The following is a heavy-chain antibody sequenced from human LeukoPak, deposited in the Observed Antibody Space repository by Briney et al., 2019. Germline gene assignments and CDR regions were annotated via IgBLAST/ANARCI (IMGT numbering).Heavy chain of an antibody. Sequence: SVKVSCKASGGTFSSYAISWVRQAPGRGLEWMGGIIPIFGTANYAQKLQGRVTITADESTSTAYMELSILRSEDTAVYYCARGVCGDQLGDTAMVTYFDYWGQGTLVTVSS. V-gene: IGHV1-69*13. CDR1: GGTFSSYA. D-gene: IGHD5-18*01. J-gene: IGHJ4*02. CDR3: ARGVCGDQLGDTAMVTYFDY. CDR2: IIPIFGTA.